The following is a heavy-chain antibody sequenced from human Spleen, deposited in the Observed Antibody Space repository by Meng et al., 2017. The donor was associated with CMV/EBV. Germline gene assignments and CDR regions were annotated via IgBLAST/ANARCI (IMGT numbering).Heavy chain of an antibody. CDR1: GYKFASPW. CDR3: VRHGGASELCSTSSCINYYYYFGMDV. CDR2: IYPDDSDT. V-gene: IGHV5-51*01. D-gene: IGHD2-2*01. J-gene: IGHJ6*02. Sequence: GDFLKTPGKGFGYKFASPWTAWVRQMPGKGLEWMGIIYPDDSDTRYSPSFQDQVTISADKSINIAYLEWSSLKASDTAMYYCVRHGGASELCSTSSCINYYYYFGMDVWGQGTTVTVSS.